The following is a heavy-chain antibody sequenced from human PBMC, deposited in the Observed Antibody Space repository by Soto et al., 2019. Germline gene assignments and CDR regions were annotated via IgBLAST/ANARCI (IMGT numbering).Heavy chain of an antibody. D-gene: IGHD3-22*01. V-gene: IGHV4-30-2*01. CDR2: IYHSGST. CDR3: ARGIDDSSGSMFDY. CDR1: GGSISSGGYS. Sequence: PSETLSLTCAVSGGSISSGGYSWSWIRQPPGKGLEWIGYIYHSGSTYYNPSLKSRVTISVDRSKSQFSLKLSSVTAADTAVYYCARGIDDSSGSMFDYWGQGTLVTVSS. J-gene: IGHJ4*02.